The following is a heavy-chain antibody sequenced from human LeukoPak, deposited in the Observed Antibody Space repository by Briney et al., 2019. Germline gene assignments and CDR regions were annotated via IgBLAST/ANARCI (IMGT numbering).Heavy chain of an antibody. J-gene: IGHJ4*02. CDR1: GGSISSYY. CDR2: IYYSGST. CDR3: ARGLGVTPFYFDY. Sequence: SETLSLTCTVSGGSISSYYWSWIRQPPGKGLEWIGYIYYSGSTNYNPSLKSRVTISVDRSKNQFSLKLSSVTAADTAVYYCARGLGVTPFYFDYWGQGTLVTVSS. V-gene: IGHV4-59*12. D-gene: IGHD4-23*01.